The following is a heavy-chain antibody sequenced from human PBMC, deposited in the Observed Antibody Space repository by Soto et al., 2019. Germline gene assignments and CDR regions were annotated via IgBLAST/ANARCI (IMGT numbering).Heavy chain of an antibody. CDR1: GGSTSSYC. D-gene: IGHD4-17*01. CDR2: IYYSGST. CDR3: ARGDFGDYGNNWFDP. Sequence: SETLSLTCTVSGGSTSSYCWSWIRQPPGKGLEWIGYIYYSGSTNYNPSLKSRVTISVDTSKNQFSLKLSSVTAADSAVYYCARGDFGDYGNNWFDPWGQGTLVTVSS. J-gene: IGHJ5*02. V-gene: IGHV4-59*01.